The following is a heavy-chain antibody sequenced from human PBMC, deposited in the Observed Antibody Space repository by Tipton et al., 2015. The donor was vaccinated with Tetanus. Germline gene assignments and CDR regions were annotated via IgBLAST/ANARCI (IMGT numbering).Heavy chain of an antibody. CDR2: FSGGIDTT. D-gene: IGHD2-15*01. CDR3: AKGTLGTCSGVRCYFFDY. CDR1: GFTFNSKA. V-gene: IGHV3-23*01. J-gene: IGHJ4*02. Sequence: SLRLSCAASGFTFNSKAMSWVGRPQGKGRNWVSTFSGGIDTTYYADSVKGRLTISRDNSRNTVYLQMNNLRVDDTAVYYCAKGTLGTCSGVRCYFFDYWGQGTRVTVSS.